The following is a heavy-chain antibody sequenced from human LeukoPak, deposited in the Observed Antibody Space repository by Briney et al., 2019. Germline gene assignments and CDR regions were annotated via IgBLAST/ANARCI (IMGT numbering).Heavy chain of an antibody. Sequence: GASVKVSCKASGYTFTSYGISWVRQAPGQGLEWMGWISAYNGNTNYAQKLQGRVTMATDTSTGTAYMELRSLRSDDTAVYYCARYSSIFIHLDYWGQGTLVTVSS. J-gene: IGHJ4*02. CDR2: ISAYNGNT. CDR3: ARYSSIFIHLDY. V-gene: IGHV1-18*01. D-gene: IGHD6-13*01. CDR1: GYTFTSYG.